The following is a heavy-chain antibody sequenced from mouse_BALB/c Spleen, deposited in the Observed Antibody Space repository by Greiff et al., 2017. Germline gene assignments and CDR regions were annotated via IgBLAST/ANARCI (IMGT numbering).Heavy chain of an antibody. CDR1: GFTFSSYT. J-gene: IGHJ2*01. CDR2: ISSGGSYT. V-gene: IGHV5-6-4*01. Sequence: EVMLVESGGGLVKPGGSLKLSCAASGFTFSSYTMSWVRQTPEKRLEWVATISSGGSYTYYPDSVKGRFTISRDNAKNTLYLQMSSLKSEDTAMYYCTREGGNYPYFDYWGQGTTLTVSS. CDR3: TREGGNYPYFDY. D-gene: IGHD2-1*01.